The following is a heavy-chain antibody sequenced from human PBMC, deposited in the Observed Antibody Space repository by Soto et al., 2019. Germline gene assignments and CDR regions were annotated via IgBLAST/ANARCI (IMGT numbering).Heavy chain of an antibody. V-gene: IGHV4-30-4*01. CDR2: IYYSWST. CDR3: AGDYYDSSGYFDY. J-gene: IGHJ4*02. CDR1: GGALSSGDYY. Sequence: SETLSLTCTVSGGALSSGDYYWSWIRQPPGKGLEWIGYIYYSWSTYYHPSLKSRVTISVDPSKNQFSLKLSSVPAADTAVYFCAGDYYDSSGYFDYWGQGTLVTVSS. D-gene: IGHD3-22*01.